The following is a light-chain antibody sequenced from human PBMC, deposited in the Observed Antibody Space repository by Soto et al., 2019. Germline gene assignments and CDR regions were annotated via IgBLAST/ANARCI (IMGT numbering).Light chain of an antibody. CDR3: QQRSNWPKT. J-gene: IGKJ1*01. V-gene: IGKV3-11*01. CDR2: DAS. CDR1: QSVSSY. Sequence: EIVLTQSPATLSLSPGERATLSCRASQSVSSYLAWYQQKPGQAPRLLIYDASNRATGIPARFSGSGSGTDCTLTISSLEPEDFAVYYWQQRSNWPKTFGQGTKVEIK.